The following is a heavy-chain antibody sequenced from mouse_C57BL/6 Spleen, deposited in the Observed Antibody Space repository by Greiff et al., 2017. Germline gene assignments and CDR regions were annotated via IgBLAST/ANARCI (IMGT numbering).Heavy chain of an antibody. J-gene: IGHJ4*01. CDR1: GYTFTSYW. Sequence: QVQLQQPGAELVRPGSSVKLSCKASGYTFTSYWMDWVKQRPGQGLEWIGNIYPSDSETHYNQKFKDKATLTVDKSSSTAYMQLSILTSEDSAVYYCAREGDDYLYAMDYWGQGTSVTVSS. D-gene: IGHD2-4*01. CDR3: AREGDDYLYAMDY. CDR2: IYPSDSET. V-gene: IGHV1-61*01.